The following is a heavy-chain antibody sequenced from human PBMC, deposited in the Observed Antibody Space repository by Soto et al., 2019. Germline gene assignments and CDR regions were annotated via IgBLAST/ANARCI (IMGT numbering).Heavy chain of an antibody. D-gene: IGHD3-10*01. Sequence: EVQLVESGGGLVQPGGSLRLSCVGSGFTFSSHWLNWIRQAPGKGLEWLAVIKQDGSEKHYVDSVRGRFTISRDNAKNSLYLQMTSLSVDDTAVYFCARDWFMDYWGQGTLVIVSS. V-gene: IGHV3-7*04. J-gene: IGHJ4*02. CDR2: IKQDGSEK. CDR3: ARDWFMDY. CDR1: GFTFSSHW.